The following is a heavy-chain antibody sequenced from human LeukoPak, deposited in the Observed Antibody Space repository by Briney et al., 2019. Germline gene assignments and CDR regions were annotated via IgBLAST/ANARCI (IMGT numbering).Heavy chain of an antibody. J-gene: IGHJ6*02. CDR1: GGSISSSNW. CDR3: ARDRSPEGYYDSSHWDYYHGMDV. Sequence: SGTLALTCAVSGGSISSSNWWSWVRQPPGKGLEWIGEIYRSGSTNYNPSLKSRVTISVDKSKNQFSLKLSSVTAADTAMYYCARDRSPEGYYDSSHWDYYHGMDVWGQGTTVTVSS. D-gene: IGHD3-22*01. CDR2: IYRSGST. V-gene: IGHV4-4*02.